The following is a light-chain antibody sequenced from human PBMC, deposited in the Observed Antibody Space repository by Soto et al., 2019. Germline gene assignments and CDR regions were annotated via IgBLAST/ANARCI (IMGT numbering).Light chain of an antibody. CDR1: QSISSSY. CDR2: AAS. V-gene: IGKV3-20*01. J-gene: IGKJ2*01. Sequence: EIVLTQSPGTLSLSPGERATLSCRAIQSISSSYLAWYQQKPCQAPRLLIYAASSRSTGIPDRLSGSRARPDFALTISSLQPEEFAVYYCQQYGSSSYTFGQGTQLQI. CDR3: QQYGSSSYT.